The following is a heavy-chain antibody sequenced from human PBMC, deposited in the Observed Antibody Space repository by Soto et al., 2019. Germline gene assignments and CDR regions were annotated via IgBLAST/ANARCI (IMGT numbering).Heavy chain of an antibody. CDR1: GYAFKNYG. Sequence: EMVQSGGEVKKPGASVKVSCKASGYAFKNYGISWVRQAPGQGPVWMGRISAYNGDINYAQSFQGRLTLTTDTSTSTDYMELRSLRYDDTATYYCVRDFLHYDVLNGSYSDCFDPWGQGSLVTVSS. CDR2: ISAYNGDI. D-gene: IGHD3-9*01. V-gene: IGHV1-18*01. J-gene: IGHJ5*02. CDR3: VRDFLHYDVLNGSYSDCFDP.